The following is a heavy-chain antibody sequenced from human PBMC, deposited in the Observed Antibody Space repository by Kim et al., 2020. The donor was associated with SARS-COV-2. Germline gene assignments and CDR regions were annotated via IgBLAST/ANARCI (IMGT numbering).Heavy chain of an antibody. J-gene: IGHJ4*02. Sequence: NPTRKSRVTISEEPSKNQLYLKVSSVTAADTAVYYCARAREEPEYYFDYWGQGTLVTVSS. D-gene: IGHD1-26*01. CDR3: ARAREEPEYYFDY. V-gene: IGHV4-31*02.